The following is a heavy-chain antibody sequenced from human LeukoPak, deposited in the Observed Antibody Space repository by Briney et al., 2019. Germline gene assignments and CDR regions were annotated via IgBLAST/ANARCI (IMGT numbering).Heavy chain of an antibody. CDR1: GGSISSYY. D-gene: IGHD3-16*01. CDR3: ARELHWFGSGENGFDI. Sequence: PSDTLSLTCSVSGGSISSYYGSWIRQPAGKGLEWIGRIYTSGSTNYNPSLKSRVTMSLETSRNHFSLKLISVTAADTAVYYCARELHWFGSGENGFDIWGQGTVVTVSS. CDR2: IYTSGST. J-gene: IGHJ3*02. V-gene: IGHV4-4*07.